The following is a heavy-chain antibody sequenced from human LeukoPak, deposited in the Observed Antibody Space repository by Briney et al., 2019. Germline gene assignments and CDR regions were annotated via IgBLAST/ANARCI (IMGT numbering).Heavy chain of an antibody. CDR1: GFTFSSYA. Sequence: GGSLRLSCAASGFTFSSYAMSWVRQAPGKGLEWVSAISGSGGSTYYADPVKGRFTISRDNSKNTLYLQMNSLRAEDTAVYYCAKDYGYSYGHFDYWGQGTLVTVSS. CDR3: AKDYGYSYGHFDY. V-gene: IGHV3-23*01. CDR2: ISGSGGST. J-gene: IGHJ4*02. D-gene: IGHD5-18*01.